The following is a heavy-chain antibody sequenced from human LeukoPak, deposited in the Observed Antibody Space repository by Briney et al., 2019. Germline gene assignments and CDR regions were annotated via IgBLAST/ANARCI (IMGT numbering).Heavy chain of an antibody. Sequence: NPSETLPLTCTVSGGSLSTHYWSWIRQPPGKGLEWIGFIYYSGSTNYNPSLKSRVTISEDTSKNQFSLRLTSVTAADTAVYYCAREGSGNYFFDYWGQGTLVTVSS. V-gene: IGHV4-59*11. CDR3: AREGSGNYFFDY. CDR1: GGSLSTHY. D-gene: IGHD1-26*01. CDR2: IYYSGST. J-gene: IGHJ4*02.